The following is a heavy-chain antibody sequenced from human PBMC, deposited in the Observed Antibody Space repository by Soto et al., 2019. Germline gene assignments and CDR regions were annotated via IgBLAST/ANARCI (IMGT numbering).Heavy chain of an antibody. Sequence: SETLSLTCRVSGYSIRSGGYYWSWLRLHPGKALEWIGDIFDSGSTFYNPSLKSRLSISLDTSKNQFSLMLSSVTAADTAVYYCARDLPHTFHDAFDIWGQGTMVTVSS. CDR1: GYSIRSGGYY. D-gene: IGHD3-16*01. CDR2: IFDSGST. CDR3: ARDLPHTFHDAFDI. J-gene: IGHJ3*02. V-gene: IGHV4-31*03.